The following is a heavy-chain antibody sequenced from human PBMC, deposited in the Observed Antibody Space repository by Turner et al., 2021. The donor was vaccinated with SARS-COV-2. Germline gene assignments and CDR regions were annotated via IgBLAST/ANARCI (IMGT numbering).Heavy chain of an antibody. V-gene: IGHV3-30-3*01. CDR2: ISYDGNNK. J-gene: IGHJ3*02. CDR1: GFTFSSYA. Sequence: QVQLVESGGGVVQPGRSLRLSCAASGFTFSSYAMHWVRQAPGKGLVWFAVISYDGNNKYYADSVKGRFTISRDNSKITLYLQMNSLRAEDTAVYYCARGGLGVNAFDIWGQGTMVTVSS. D-gene: IGHD2-21*01. CDR3: ARGGLGVNAFDI.